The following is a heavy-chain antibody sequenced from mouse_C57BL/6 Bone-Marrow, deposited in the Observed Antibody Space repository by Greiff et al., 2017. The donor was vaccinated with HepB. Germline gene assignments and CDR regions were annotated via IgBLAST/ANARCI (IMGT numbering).Heavy chain of an antibody. J-gene: IGHJ4*01. D-gene: IGHD1-1*01. CDR2: IYPRSGNT. Sequence: VQLQQSGAELARPGASVKLSCKASGYTFTSYGISWVKQRTGQGLEWIGEIYPRSGNTYYNEKFKGKATLTADKSSSTAYMALRSLTSEDSAVYFCARRRGYYYGYYYAMDYWGQGTSVTVSS. CDR1: GYTFTSYG. CDR3: ARRRGYYYGYYYAMDY. V-gene: IGHV1-81*01.